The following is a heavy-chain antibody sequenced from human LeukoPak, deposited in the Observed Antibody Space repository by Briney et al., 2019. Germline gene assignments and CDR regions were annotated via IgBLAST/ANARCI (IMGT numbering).Heavy chain of an antibody. CDR2: ISADNGNT. CDR1: GYTFTSYG. V-gene: IGHV1-18*01. D-gene: IGHD6-13*01. Sequence: ASVKVSCKASGYTFTSYGISWVRQAPGQGLEWMGWISADNGNTNYAQKLQGRVTMTTDTSTSTAYMELRSLRSDDTAVYYCARDGYSSSWYVWFDPWGQGTLVTVSS. J-gene: IGHJ5*02. CDR3: ARDGYSSSWYVWFDP.